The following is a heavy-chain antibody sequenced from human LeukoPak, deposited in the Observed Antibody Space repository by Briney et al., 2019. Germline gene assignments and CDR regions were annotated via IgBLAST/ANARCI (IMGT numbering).Heavy chain of an antibody. Sequence: PSGTLSLTCAVSGGSISGSNWWSWVRQSPGKGLEWIGEIYHSGSTNYNPSLKSRITISVDKSKNLFSLKLSSVTAADTAVYYCARAPPFGVVIIPDAFDIWGQGTMVTVSS. CDR1: GGSISGSNW. D-gene: IGHD3-3*01. CDR3: ARAPPFGVVIIPDAFDI. J-gene: IGHJ3*02. CDR2: IYHSGST. V-gene: IGHV4-4*02.